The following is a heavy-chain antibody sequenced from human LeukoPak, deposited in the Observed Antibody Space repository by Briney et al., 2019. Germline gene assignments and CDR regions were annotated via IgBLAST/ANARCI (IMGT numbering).Heavy chain of an antibody. Sequence: GESLKISCKGSGYRFTSYWIGWVRQMPGKGLEWMGIIYPGDSDTRYSPSFQGQVTISADKSISTAYLQWSSLKASDTAMYYCARHPNYYDSSGYHLDYWGQGTLVTVSS. CDR1: GYRFTSYW. V-gene: IGHV5-51*01. D-gene: IGHD3-22*01. CDR2: IYPGDSDT. CDR3: ARHPNYYDSSGYHLDY. J-gene: IGHJ4*02.